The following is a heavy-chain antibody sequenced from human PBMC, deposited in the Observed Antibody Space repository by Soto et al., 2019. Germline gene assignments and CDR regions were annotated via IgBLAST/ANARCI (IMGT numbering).Heavy chain of an antibody. J-gene: IGHJ6*03. V-gene: IGHV3-23*01. CDR1: GFTFSSYA. D-gene: IGHD4-17*01. Sequence: GGSLRLSCAASGFTFSSYAMSWVRQAPGKGLEWVSAISGSGGNTYYADSVKGRFTISRDNSKNTLYLQMNSLRAEDTAVYYCAKRYRGDYTKHYYYYYYMDVWGKGTTVTVSS. CDR3: AKRYRGDYTKHYYYYYYMDV. CDR2: ISGSGGNT.